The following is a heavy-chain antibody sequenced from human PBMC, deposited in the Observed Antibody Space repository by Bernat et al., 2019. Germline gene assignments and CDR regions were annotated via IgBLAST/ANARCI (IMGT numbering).Heavy chain of an antibody. Sequence: QLQLQESGPGLVKPSETLSLTCTVAGGSISSYYWSWIRQSPGKGLEWIGYIYDSGFTNYNPSLKSRVTISVDTSKNQFSRKLSSVTAADTAVCYCARRYSNGWCFDYWGQGTLVSVSS. CDR2: IYDSGFT. CDR1: GGSISSYY. J-gene: IGHJ4*02. V-gene: IGHV4-59*08. D-gene: IGHD6-19*01. CDR3: ARRYSNGWCFDY.